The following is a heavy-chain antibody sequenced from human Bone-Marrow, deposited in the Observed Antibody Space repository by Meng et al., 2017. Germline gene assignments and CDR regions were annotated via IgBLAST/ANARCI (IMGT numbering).Heavy chain of an antibody. CDR1: GDSISSGGYS. CDR2: IYHSGST. Sequence: QLQLQESGSGPLKPSQTLSRPCAVSGDSISSGGYSWSWIRQPPGKGLEWIGYIYHSGSTYFNPSLKSRVTVSVDRSKNQFSLNLSSVTAADTAVYYCARYSSSSLAFDFWGQGTLVTVSS. D-gene: IGHD6-6*01. V-gene: IGHV4-30-2*01. CDR3: ARYSSSSLAFDF. J-gene: IGHJ4*02.